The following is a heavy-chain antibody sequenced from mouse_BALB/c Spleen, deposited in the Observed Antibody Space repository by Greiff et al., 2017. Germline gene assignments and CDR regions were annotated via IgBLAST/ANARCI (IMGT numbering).Heavy chain of an antibody. V-gene: IGHV14-4*02. CDR2: IDPENGDT. D-gene: IGHD2-1*01. CDR1: GFNIKDYY. Sequence: EVQLQQSGAELVRSGASVKLSCTASGFNIKDYYMHWVKQRPEQGLEWIGWIDPENGDTEYAPKFQGKATMTADTSSNTAYLQLSSLTSEDTAVYYCNAWEGNYFAFDYWGQGTTLTVSS. CDR3: NAWEGNYFAFDY. J-gene: IGHJ2*01.